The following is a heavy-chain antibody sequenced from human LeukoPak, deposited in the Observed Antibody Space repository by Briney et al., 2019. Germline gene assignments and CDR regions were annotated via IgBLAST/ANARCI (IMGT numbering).Heavy chain of an antibody. Sequence: ASVKVSCKASGYTFTSNYIHWVRQAPGQGLEWMGLVNPLSGRTTYARRFQGRVTLTRDTSTSTVYMELRSLRSEDTAVYYCAREYDHDTSAFGDYWGQGALVTVSS. V-gene: IGHV1-46*01. CDR1: GYTFTSNY. D-gene: IGHD1-1*01. J-gene: IGHJ4*02. CDR3: AREYDHDTSAFGDY. CDR2: VNPLSGRT.